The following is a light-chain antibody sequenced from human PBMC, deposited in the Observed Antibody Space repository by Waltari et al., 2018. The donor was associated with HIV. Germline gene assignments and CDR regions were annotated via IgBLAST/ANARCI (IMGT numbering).Light chain of an antibody. J-gene: IGKJ4*01. Sequence: DIQMTQSPSTLSASVGDRVTITCRASQTSSRWLAWYQQKPGKAPKLLIYKASSLESGVPSRFSGSGSGTDFTLTISSLEPEDFAVYYCQQRSNWPSFGGGTKVEIK. CDR2: KAS. CDR1: QTSSRW. CDR3: QQRSNWPS. V-gene: IGKV1-5*03.